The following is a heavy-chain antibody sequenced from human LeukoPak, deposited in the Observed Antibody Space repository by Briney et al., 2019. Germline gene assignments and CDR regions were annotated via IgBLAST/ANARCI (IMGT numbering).Heavy chain of an antibody. Sequence: GGSLRLSCAASGFTFSSYAMHWVRQAPGKGLEWVAVKSYDGSNKYYADSVKGRFTISRDNSKNTLYLQMNSLRAEDTAVYYCARSSGVTIFGVVIIRSFDYWGQGTLVTVSS. J-gene: IGHJ4*02. CDR1: GFTFSSYA. D-gene: IGHD3-3*01. V-gene: IGHV3-30-3*01. CDR3: ARSSGVTIFGVVIIRSFDY. CDR2: KSYDGSNK.